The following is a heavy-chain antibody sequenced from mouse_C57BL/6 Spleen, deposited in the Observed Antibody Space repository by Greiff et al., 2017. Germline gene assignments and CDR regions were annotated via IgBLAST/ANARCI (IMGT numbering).Heavy chain of an antibody. CDR3: AVGNGYFLFAY. D-gene: IGHD2-3*01. V-gene: IGHV1-26*01. Sequence: QSHGKSLEWIGDINPNNGGTSYNQKFKGKATLTVDKSSSTAYMELRSLTSEDSAVYYCAVGNGYFLFAYWGQGTLVTVSA. J-gene: IGHJ3*01. CDR2: INPNNGGT.